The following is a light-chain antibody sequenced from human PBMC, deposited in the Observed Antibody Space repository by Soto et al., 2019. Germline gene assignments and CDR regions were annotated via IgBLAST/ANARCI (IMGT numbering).Light chain of an antibody. CDR1: QSISNY. CDR3: QQSYSTPRT. CDR2: GAS. Sequence: DVQMTQSPSSLSAPLGDRVPITCRASQSISNYLNWYQQKPGKAPKLLIYGASSLQSGVPSRFSGSGSGTDFTLTISSLQPEDFATYYCQQSYSTPRTFGQGT. V-gene: IGKV1-39*01. J-gene: IGKJ1*01.